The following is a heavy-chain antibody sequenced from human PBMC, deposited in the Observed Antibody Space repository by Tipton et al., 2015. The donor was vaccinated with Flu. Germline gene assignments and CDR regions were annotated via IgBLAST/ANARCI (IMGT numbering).Heavy chain of an antibody. V-gene: IGHV3-33*08. Sequence: QLVQSGGGVVQPGRSLRLSCVASGFTFSRYGMYWVRRAPGKGLEWVAYIWIDGSDERYTDSVKGRFTVSRDNSKSTLYLQMSNLRADDTAVYYCARGPNQAGYCTNGVCYRRFDPWGQGTLVTVSS. CDR1: GFTFSRYG. CDR3: ARGPNQAGYCTNGVCYRRFDP. J-gene: IGHJ5*02. D-gene: IGHD2-8*01. CDR2: IWIDGSDE.